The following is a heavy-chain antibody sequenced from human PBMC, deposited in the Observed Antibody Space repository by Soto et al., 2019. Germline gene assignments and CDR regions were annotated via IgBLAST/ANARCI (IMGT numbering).Heavy chain of an antibody. CDR2: IYWNDDK. D-gene: IGHD6-25*01. V-gene: IGHV2-5*01. J-gene: IGHJ4*02. Sequence: QITLKESGPTLVKPTQTLTLTYTFSGFSLTTSGVSVGWIRQPPGKALEWLASIYWNDDKRYSPSLKSRLTLTKDNSKKQVVLTMTNMDPVDTASYYCAYRVGSRGSFDYWGQGTLVTVSS. CDR1: GFSLTTSGVS. CDR3: AYRVGSRGSFDY.